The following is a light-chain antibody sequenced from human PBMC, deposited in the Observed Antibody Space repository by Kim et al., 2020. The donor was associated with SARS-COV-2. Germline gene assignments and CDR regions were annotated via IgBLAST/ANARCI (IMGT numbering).Light chain of an antibody. V-gene: IGKV3-15*01. Sequence: EIVMTQSPATLSVSPGERATLSCRADQNIGTYLAWYQQKPGQAPRFLISGASTRATGVPARFTGSGSGTEFTLTISSLQSEDFAVYHCQQYNNWPWKFGQGTKVDIK. CDR3: QQYNNWPWK. CDR1: QNIGTY. CDR2: GAS. J-gene: IGKJ1*01.